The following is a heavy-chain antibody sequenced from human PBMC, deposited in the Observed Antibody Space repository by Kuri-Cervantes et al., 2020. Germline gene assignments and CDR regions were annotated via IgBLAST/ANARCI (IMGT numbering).Heavy chain of an antibody. J-gene: IGHJ4*02. CDR2: ISWNSGSR. Sequence: GGSLRLSCAASGFTFSSYSMNWVRQAPGKGLEWVSGISWNSGSRGYADSVKGRFTISRDNAKNSLYLQMNSLRAEDTALYYCAKDPNYYGSGPFDYWGQGTLVTVSS. D-gene: IGHD3-10*01. CDR3: AKDPNYYGSGPFDY. V-gene: IGHV3-9*01. CDR1: GFTFSSYS.